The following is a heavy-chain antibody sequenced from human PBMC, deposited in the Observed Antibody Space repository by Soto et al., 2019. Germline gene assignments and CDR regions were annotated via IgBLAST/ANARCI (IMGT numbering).Heavy chain of an antibody. V-gene: IGHV3-9*01. CDR1: GFTFDDYA. D-gene: IGHD6-6*01. CDR3: AKDLHYSNSFMDV. CDR2: ISWNSGSI. J-gene: IGHJ6*03. Sequence: EVQLVESGGGLVQPGRSLRLSCAASGFTFDDYAMHWVRQAPGKGLEWVSGISWNSGSIGYADSVKGRFTISRDNAKNSLYLQMNSLRAEDTALYYCAKDLHYSNSFMDVWGKGTTVTVSS.